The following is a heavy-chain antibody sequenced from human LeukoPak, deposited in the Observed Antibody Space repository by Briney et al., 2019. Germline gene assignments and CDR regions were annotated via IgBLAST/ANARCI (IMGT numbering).Heavy chain of an antibody. J-gene: IGHJ4*02. CDR1: GFTFSTYG. CDR3: AKLRSIAVAGDY. D-gene: IGHD6-19*01. V-gene: IGHV3-30*18. Sequence: GGSLRLSCTASGFTFSTYGMHWVRQAPGKGLEWVTLTYDGSTKYYSDSVKGRFTLSRDNSKNTLYLQMNILRAEDTAVYYCAKLRSIAVAGDYWDQGTLVTVSS. CDR2: TYDGSTK.